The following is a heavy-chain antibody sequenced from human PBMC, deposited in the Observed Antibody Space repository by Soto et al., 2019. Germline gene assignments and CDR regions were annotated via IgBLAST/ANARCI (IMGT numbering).Heavy chain of an antibody. CDR1: GGSISSGGYY. V-gene: IGHV4-31*03. CDR2: IYYSGST. CDR3: ARDRRSLHWFDP. Sequence: SETLSLTCTVSGGSISSGGYYWSWIRQHPGKGLEWIGYIYYSGSTYYNPSLKSRVTISVDTSKNQFSLKLSSVTAADTAVYYCARDRRSLHWFDPWGQGTLVTVS. J-gene: IGHJ5*02.